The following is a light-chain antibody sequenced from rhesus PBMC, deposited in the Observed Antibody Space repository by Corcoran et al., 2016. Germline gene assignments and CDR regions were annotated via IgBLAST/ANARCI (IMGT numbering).Light chain of an antibody. Sequence: DIQMTQSPSALSASVGDRVTISCRASQNIYTSLAWYQQKPGKAPKLLIYGASRFKPGIPSRFSGSGSGTDVTLTISSLQPEESAGYYCQHYYDNPPTFGGGTKVEIK. V-gene: IGKV1-46*01. CDR3: QHYYDNPPT. CDR1: QNIYTS. J-gene: IGKJ4*01. CDR2: GAS.